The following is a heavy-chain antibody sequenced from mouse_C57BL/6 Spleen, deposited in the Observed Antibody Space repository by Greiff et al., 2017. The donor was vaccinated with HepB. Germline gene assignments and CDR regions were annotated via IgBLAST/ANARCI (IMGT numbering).Heavy chain of an antibody. CDR2: IDPSDSET. CDR3: ARAGNYGSSEDY. V-gene: IGHV1-52*01. J-gene: IGHJ2*01. D-gene: IGHD1-1*01. CDR1: GYTFTSYW. Sequence: QVQLQQPGAELVRPGSSVKLSCKASGYTFTSYWMHWVKQRPIQGLEWIGNIDPSDSETHYNQKFKDKATLTVEKSSSTAYMQLSSLTSEDSAVYYCARAGNYGSSEDYWGQGTTLTVSS.